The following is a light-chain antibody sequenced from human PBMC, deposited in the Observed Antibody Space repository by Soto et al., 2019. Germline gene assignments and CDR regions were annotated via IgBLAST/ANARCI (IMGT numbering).Light chain of an antibody. J-gene: IGLJ2*01. CDR3: AAWDASLSVVV. CDR1: SSNIGSNY. V-gene: IGLV1-47*01. CDR2: RNN. Sequence: QSVLTQPPSASGTPGQRVTISCSGSSSNIGSNYVYWYQHLPGTAPKLLIYRNNQRPSAVPDRFSGSKSGTSASLAISGLRSEDEADYYCAAWDASLSVVVFGGGTKLTVL.